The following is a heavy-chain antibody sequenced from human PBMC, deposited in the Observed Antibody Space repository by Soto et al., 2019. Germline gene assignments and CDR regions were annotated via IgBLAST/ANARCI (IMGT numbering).Heavy chain of an antibody. CDR2: ISSSSSSI. V-gene: IGHV3-21*01. Sequence: GGSLRLSCAASGFTFSSYSMNWVRQAPGKGLEWVSSISSSSSSIYYADSVKGRFTISRDNAKNSLYLQMNSPRAADTAVYYCARVARDGDYGGTYMDVWGKGTTVTVSS. J-gene: IGHJ6*03. D-gene: IGHD4-17*01. CDR1: GFTFSSYS. CDR3: ARVARDGDYGGTYMDV.